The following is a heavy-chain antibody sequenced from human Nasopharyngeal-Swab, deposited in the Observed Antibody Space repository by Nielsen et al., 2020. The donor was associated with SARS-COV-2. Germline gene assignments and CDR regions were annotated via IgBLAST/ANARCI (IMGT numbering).Heavy chain of an antibody. CDR3: ARERDYYDSTGPVFDS. CDR1: GFTFSDYY. V-gene: IGHV3-11*04. J-gene: IGHJ4*02. D-gene: IGHD3-22*01. Sequence: GESLKISCEVSGFTFSDYYMYWIRQVPGKGLEWVSYITSSGSNMYYADSVKGRFTISRDSAKNSLYLQMSSLRAEDTAVYYCARERDYYDSTGPVFDSWGQGTLVTVSS. CDR2: ITSSGSNM.